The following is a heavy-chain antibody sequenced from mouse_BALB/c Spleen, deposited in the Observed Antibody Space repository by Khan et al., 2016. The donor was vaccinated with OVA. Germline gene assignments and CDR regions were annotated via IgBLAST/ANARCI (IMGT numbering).Heavy chain of an antibody. D-gene: IGHD1-1*01. CDR1: GYSITSGYA. CDR2: IRYSGVT. J-gene: IGHJ2*01. CDR3: ARGNYYGYYFDY. V-gene: IGHV3-2*02. Sequence: EVQLQESGPGLVKPSQSLSLTCTVTGYSITSGYAWNWIRQFPGNKLEWMGYIRYSGVTSYPPSLKSRISITRDTSKNQLFLQLNSVTTEDTATYYCARGNYYGYYFDYWGQGTTLTVSS.